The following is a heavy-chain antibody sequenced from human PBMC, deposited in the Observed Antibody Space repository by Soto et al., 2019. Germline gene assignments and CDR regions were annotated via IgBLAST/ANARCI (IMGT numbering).Heavy chain of an antibody. V-gene: IGHV3-30*18. Sequence: PGGSLRLSCAASGFTFSSYGMHWVRQAPGKGLEWVAVISYNGSNKYYADSVKGRFTISRDNSKNTLHLQMNSLRAEDTAVYYCAKAGYGYDYVWGSYLFDYWGQGTLVTVSS. J-gene: IGHJ4*02. CDR2: ISYNGSNK. D-gene: IGHD3-16*02. CDR3: AKAGYGYDYVWGSYLFDY. CDR1: GFTFSSYG.